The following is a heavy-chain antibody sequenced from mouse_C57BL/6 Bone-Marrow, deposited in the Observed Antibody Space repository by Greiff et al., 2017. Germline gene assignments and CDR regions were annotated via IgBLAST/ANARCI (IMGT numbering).Heavy chain of an antibody. D-gene: IGHD2-4*01. V-gene: IGHV2-2*01. CDR2: IWSGGST. CDR1: GFSLTSYG. CDR3: AGGYDYEFAY. J-gene: IGHJ3*01. Sequence: QVQLQQSGPGLVQPSQSLSITCTVSGFSLTSYGVHWVRQSPGKGLEWLGVIWSGGSTDYNAAFISRLSISKDNSKSQVFFKMNSLQADDTAIYYCAGGYDYEFAYWGQGTLVTVSA.